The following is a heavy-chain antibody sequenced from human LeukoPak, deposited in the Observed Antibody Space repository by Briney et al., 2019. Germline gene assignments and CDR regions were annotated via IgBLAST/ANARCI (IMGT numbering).Heavy chain of an antibody. CDR1: GFTFSTYD. CDR2: ISGSGAGT. Sequence: PGGSLRLSCAASGFTFSTYDMSWVRQAPGKGLEWVSVISGSGAGTNYADSVKGRFTISRDNSKNTLYLQMNSLRAEDTALYYCAKDLIRPGHYLDYWGQGALVTVSS. CDR3: AKDLIRPGHYLDY. V-gene: IGHV3-23*01. D-gene: IGHD3-16*01. J-gene: IGHJ4*02.